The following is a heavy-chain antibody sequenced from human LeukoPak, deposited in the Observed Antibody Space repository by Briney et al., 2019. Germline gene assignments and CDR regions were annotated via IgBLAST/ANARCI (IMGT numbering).Heavy chain of an antibody. CDR3: AKMYSSGWYFLFDY. V-gene: IGHV3-23*01. CDR1: GFTFSSNA. Sequence: GGSLRLSCAASGFTFSSNAMSWVRQAPGKGLEWVSAISGSGGSTYYADSVKGRFTISRDNSKNTLYLQMNSLRAEDTAVYYCAKMYSSGWYFLFDYWGQGTLVTVSS. D-gene: IGHD6-19*01. J-gene: IGHJ4*02. CDR2: ISGSGGST.